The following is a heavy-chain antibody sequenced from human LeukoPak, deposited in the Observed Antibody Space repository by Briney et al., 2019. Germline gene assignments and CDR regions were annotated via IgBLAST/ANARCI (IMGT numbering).Heavy chain of an antibody. Sequence: SQTLSLTCTVSGGSISSGNYFWSWIRQPAGKGLEWIGRIYTSGSTNYNPSLKSRVTISVDTSKNQFSLKLSSVTAADTAVYYCARSPLEYDFWSGIHYYFDYWGQGTLGTVSS. J-gene: IGHJ4*02. CDR2: IYTSGST. V-gene: IGHV4-61*02. D-gene: IGHD3-3*01. CDR1: GGSISSGNYF. CDR3: ARSPLEYDFWSGIHYYFDY.